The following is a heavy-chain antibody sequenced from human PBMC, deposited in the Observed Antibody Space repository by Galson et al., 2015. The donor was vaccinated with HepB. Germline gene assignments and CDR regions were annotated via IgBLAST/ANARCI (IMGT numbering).Heavy chain of an antibody. D-gene: IGHD3-3*01. Sequence: ETLSLTCAVSGVSFSGFYWRWIRQPPGKGLEWIGEINHSGSTNYNPSLKSRVTISVDTSKNQFSLKLSSVTAADTAVYYCARGFTEDYDLWSGPPLGYWGQGSLVTVSP. J-gene: IGHJ4*02. CDR3: ARGFTEDYDLWSGPPLGY. CDR2: INHSGST. V-gene: IGHV4-34*01. CDR1: GVSFSGFY.